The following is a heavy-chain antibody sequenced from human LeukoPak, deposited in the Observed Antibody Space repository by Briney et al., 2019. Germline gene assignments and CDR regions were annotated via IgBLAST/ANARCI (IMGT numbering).Heavy chain of an antibody. Sequence: GGSLRLSCAASGLIVSSNHMSWVRQAPGKGLEWVSITYSDGKTNYADSVKGRFTISRDNSKNTLSLQMNSLRAEDTAVYYCACSGPYSNGGVMTDYWGQGTLVTVSS. J-gene: IGHJ4*02. V-gene: IGHV3-66*01. CDR2: TYSDGKT. CDR1: GLIVSSNH. CDR3: ACSGPYSNGGVMTDY. D-gene: IGHD6-19*01.